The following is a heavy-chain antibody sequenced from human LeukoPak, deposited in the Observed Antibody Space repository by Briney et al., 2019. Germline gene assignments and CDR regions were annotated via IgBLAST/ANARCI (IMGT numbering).Heavy chain of an antibody. V-gene: IGHV1-18*01. CDR2: INTYNGNT. CDR1: GYIFANNG. CDR3: AREPISSGTYYPRSDY. J-gene: IGHJ4*02. Sequence: ASVKVSCKASGYIFANNGFAWVRQAPGQGLEWMGWINTYNGNTKYSQKLQGRVTVTTDTSTSTAYMELRSLASDDTAVYYCAREPISSGTYYPRSDYWGQGTLVTVSS. D-gene: IGHD3-10*01.